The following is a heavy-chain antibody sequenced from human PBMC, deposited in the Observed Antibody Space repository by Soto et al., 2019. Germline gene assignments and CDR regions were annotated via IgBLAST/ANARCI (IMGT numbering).Heavy chain of an antibody. D-gene: IGHD3-3*02. CDR2: ISGSGGST. V-gene: IGHV3-23*01. CDR1: GFTFSSYA. J-gene: IGHJ4*02. Sequence: GGSLRLSCAASGFTFSSYAMSWVRQAPGKGLEWVSAISGSGGSTYYADSVKGRFTISRDNSKNTLYLQMNSLRAEDTAVYYCAKGDLGFLEWLLFDYWGQVTLVTVSS. CDR3: AKGDLGFLEWLLFDY.